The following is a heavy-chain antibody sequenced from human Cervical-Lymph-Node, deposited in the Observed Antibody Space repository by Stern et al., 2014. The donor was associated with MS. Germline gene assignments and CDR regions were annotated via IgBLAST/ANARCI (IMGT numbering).Heavy chain of an antibody. CDR2: IFPVCGTA. J-gene: IGHJ5*02. Sequence: QVQLVESGAEVTKPGSSVKVSCKASGGTFSKFPISWVRQAPGQGLEWMGGIFPVCGTATYAQEFRGRVTITADVSTSTVYMELGSLSSDDAAVYYCALSSESSDRCYALGYDLWGQGTLVTVSS. D-gene: IGHD4/OR15-4a*01. CDR1: GGTFSKFP. CDR3: ALSSESSDRCYALGYDL. V-gene: IGHV1-69*01.